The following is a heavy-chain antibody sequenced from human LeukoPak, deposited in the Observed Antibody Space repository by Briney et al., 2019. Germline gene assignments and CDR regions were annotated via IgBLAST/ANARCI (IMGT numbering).Heavy chain of an antibody. CDR2: ISYDGSNE. CDR3: ARDAGAGYYYYYMDV. J-gene: IGHJ6*03. Sequence: TGGSLRLSCAASGFTFSSYGMHWVRQAPGKGLEWVAVISYDGSNEYYADSVKGRFTISRGNSKNTLYLQMNSLRAEDTAVYYCARDAGAGYYYYYMDVWGKGTTVTVSS. CDR1: GFTFSSYG. V-gene: IGHV3-30*03. D-gene: IGHD2-8*02.